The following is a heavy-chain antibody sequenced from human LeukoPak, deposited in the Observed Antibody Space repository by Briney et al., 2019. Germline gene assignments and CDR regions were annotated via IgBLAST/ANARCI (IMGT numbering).Heavy chain of an antibody. CDR2: ISTSSRYK. CDR1: GFTLSNYD. J-gene: IGHJ5*02. D-gene: IGHD2-2*01. CDR3: ARADCSSSTCYLRRSWFDP. Sequence: GGSLRLFCAASGFTLSNYDMNWVRQAPGKGLEWVSSISTSSRYKYYKDSVKGRFTISRDDAKNSLYLEMNSLRAEDTAVYYCARADCSSSTCYLRRSWFDPWGQGTLVTVSS. V-gene: IGHV3-21*01.